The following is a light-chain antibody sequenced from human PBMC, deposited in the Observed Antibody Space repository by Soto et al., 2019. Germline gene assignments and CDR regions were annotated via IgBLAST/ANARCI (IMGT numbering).Light chain of an antibody. Sequence: EIVLTQSPATLSLSPGERATLSCRASQSVGNNLAWYQQKPGQAPGLLIYEASTRATGIPARFSGSGSGTDLTLTISSLEPEDFAVYYCQQHAHWPLTFGGGTKVDIK. CDR3: QQHAHWPLT. CDR1: QSVGNN. V-gene: IGKV3-11*01. CDR2: EAS. J-gene: IGKJ4*01.